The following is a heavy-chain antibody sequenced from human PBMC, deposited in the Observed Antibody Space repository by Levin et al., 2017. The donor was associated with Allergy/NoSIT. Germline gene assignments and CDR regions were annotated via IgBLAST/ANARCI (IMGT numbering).Heavy chain of an antibody. CDR1: GFTFDDYT. J-gene: IGHJ4*02. D-gene: IGHD2-15*01. CDR2: ISWDGGST. Sequence: GGSLRLSCAASGFTFDDYTMHWVRQAPGKGLEWVSLISWDGGSTYYADSVKGRFTISRDNSKNSLYLQMNSLRTEDTALYYCAKDDLGYCSGGSCYSLDYWGQGTLVTVSS. V-gene: IGHV3-43*01. CDR3: AKDDLGYCSGGSCYSLDY.